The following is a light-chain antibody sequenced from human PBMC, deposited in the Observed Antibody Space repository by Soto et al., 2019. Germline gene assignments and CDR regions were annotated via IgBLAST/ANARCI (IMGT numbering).Light chain of an antibody. CDR2: DNI. J-gene: IGLJ2*01. CDR1: SSNIGAGYH. V-gene: IGLV1-40*01. Sequence: QSVLTQPPSVSGAPGQRVTISCTGSSSNIGAGYHIHWYQQLPRTAPKLLIYDNINRPSGVPDRFSGSKSGTSASLAITGLQAEDEGDYCCQSYDSSLSGVIFGGGTKLTVL. CDR3: QSYDSSLSGVI.